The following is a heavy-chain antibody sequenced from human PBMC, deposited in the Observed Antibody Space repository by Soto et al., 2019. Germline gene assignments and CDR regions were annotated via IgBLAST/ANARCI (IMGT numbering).Heavy chain of an antibody. CDR2: IYYSGST. CDR1: GGSISSYY. V-gene: IGHV4-59*01. CDR3: AREDYYYDSSGYRYYYYGMDV. Sequence: SETLSLTCTVSGGSISSYYWSWIRQPPGKGLEWIGYIYYSGSTNYNPSLKSRVTISVDTSKNQFSLKLSSVTAADTAVYYCAREDYYYDSSGYRYYYYGMDVWGQGPRSPSP. J-gene: IGHJ6*02. D-gene: IGHD3-22*01.